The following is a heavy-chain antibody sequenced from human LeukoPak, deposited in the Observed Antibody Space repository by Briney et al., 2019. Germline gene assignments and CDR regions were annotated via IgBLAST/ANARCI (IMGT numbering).Heavy chain of an antibody. D-gene: IGHD3-9*01. CDR2: IRYDGSNK. V-gene: IGHV3-30*02. CDR3: AKPSYDILTGSFDY. J-gene: IGHJ4*02. Sequence: GGSLRLSCAASGFTFSSYGMHWVRQAPGKGLEWVAFIRYDGSNKYYADSVKGRFTISRDNSKNTLYLQMNSLRAEDTAVYYCAKPSYDILTGSFDYWGQGTLVTVSS. CDR1: GFTFSSYG.